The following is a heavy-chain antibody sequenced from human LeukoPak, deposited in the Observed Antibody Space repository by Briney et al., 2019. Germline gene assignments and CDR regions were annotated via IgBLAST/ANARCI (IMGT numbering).Heavy chain of an antibody. V-gene: IGHV4-34*01. J-gene: IGHJ5*02. CDR3: ARTGFTADDSSGYYYLIGWFDP. D-gene: IGHD3-22*01. Sequence: SETLSLTCAVYGGSFSGYYWSWIRQPPGKGLEWIGEINHSGSTNYNPSLKSRVTISVDTSKNQFSLKLSSVTAADTAVYYCARTGFTADDSSGYYYLIGWFDPWGQGTLVTVSS. CDR1: GGSFSGYY. CDR2: INHSGST.